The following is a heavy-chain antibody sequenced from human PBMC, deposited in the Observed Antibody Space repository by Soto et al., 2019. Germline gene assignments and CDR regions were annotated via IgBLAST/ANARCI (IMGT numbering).Heavy chain of an antibody. J-gene: IGHJ4*02. CDR3: ARGLGGSYFIAY. V-gene: IGHV3-11*06. CDR1: GFNFSDYY. D-gene: IGHD3-10*01. Sequence: LRLSCAVSGFNFSDYYMTWIRQAPGKGLEWISYISTNSRYIKYADSIKGRFTISRDNAKSSLYLQMNSLRAEDTAIYYCARGLGGSYFIAYWGQGTLVTVSS. CDR2: ISTNSRYI.